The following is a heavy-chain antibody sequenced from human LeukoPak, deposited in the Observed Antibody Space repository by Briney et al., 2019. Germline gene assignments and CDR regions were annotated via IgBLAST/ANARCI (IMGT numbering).Heavy chain of an antibody. CDR2: ISCYNRNT. J-gene: IGHJ4*02. Sequence: ASVKVSFKATGYTFTHYGISWVRPASGQGLEWMGWISCYNRNTNYAQKFQGRVTMTTDTFTSTAYMELRSLTSDDTGVYYWATDLPTTPVYFDYWGQGTLVTVSS. V-gene: IGHV1-18*01. CDR1: GYTFTHYG. CDR3: ATDLPTTPVYFDY. D-gene: IGHD1-26*01.